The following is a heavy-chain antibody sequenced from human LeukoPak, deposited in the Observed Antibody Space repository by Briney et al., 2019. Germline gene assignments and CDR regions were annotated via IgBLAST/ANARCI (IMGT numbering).Heavy chain of an antibody. V-gene: IGHV3-9*01. CDR2: ISWNSGSI. D-gene: IGHD1-26*01. Sequence: GGSLRLSCAASGFTFDDYAMHWVRQAPGKGLEWVSGISWNSGSIGYADSVKGRFTISRDNAKNSLYLQMNSLRAEDTALYYCAKLGPSGSNAFDIWGQGTMVTVSS. J-gene: IGHJ3*02. CDR3: AKLGPSGSNAFDI. CDR1: GFTFDDYA.